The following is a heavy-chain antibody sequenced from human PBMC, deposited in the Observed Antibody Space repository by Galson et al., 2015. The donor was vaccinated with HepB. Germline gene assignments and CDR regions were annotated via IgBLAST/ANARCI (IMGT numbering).Heavy chain of an antibody. CDR2: ISFDGTNK. CDR3: ARGGHMVVPSAMPAN. Sequence: SLRLSCAASGLTFSSYHMHWVRQAPGKGLEWVAIISFDGTNKHYADSVRGRFTISRDNSKNTFFLQMNSLRAEDTGVYYCARGGHMVVPSAMPANWGQGTLVTVSS. V-gene: IGHV3-30-3*01. J-gene: IGHJ1*01. D-gene: IGHD2-2*01. CDR1: GLTFSSYH.